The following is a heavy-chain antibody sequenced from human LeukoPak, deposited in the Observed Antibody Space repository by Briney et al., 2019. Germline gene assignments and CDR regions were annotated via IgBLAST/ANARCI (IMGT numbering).Heavy chain of an antibody. D-gene: IGHD3-16*01. Sequence: PSETLSLTCADSGASLSPYSWSWIRQSPGKRLEWSGDIFYSGTVNSNPSLQIRVTMSVDTSRNLFSLSLTSVTAADKAVYYCARGLRGDHGLDVWGQGTTVTVSS. V-gene: IGHV4-59*01. CDR1: GASLSPYS. CDR2: IFYSGTV. CDR3: ARGLRGDHGLDV. J-gene: IGHJ6*02.